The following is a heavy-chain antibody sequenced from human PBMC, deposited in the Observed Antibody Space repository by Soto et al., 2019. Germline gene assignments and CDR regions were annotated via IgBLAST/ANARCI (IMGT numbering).Heavy chain of an antibody. CDR1: GFTFSSYA. J-gene: IGHJ3*02. Sequence: GGSLRLSCAASGFTFSSYAMHWVRQVPGKGLEWVAVISFDETNKYYADSVKGRFTISRDNSRNTLYLQMNSLRAEDTAVYYCARDDTTAAFDIWSRGTMVTVSS. CDR3: ARDDTTAAFDI. V-gene: IGHV3-30-3*01. CDR2: ISFDETNK. D-gene: IGHD1-26*01.